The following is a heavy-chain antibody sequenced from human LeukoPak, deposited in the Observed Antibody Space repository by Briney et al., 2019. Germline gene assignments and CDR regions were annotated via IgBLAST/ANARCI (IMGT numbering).Heavy chain of an antibody. CDR3: ARGDILTGYPSDAFDI. V-gene: IGHV3-23*01. Sequence: GGSLRLSCAASGFTFSSYVMSWVRQAPGKGLEWVSGISGSGGRTNYADSVKGRFTISRDNAKNTLYLQMNSLRAEDTALYYCARGDILTGYPSDAFDIWGQGTMVTVSS. CDR2: ISGSGGRT. CDR1: GFTFSSYV. J-gene: IGHJ3*02. D-gene: IGHD3-9*01.